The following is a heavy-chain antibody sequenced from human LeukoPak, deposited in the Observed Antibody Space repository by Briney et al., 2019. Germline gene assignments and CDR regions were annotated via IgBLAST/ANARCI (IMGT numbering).Heavy chain of an antibody. Sequence: SGGSLRLSCAASGFIVSNKYMTWVRQAPGKGLEWVSLIYSDGRTYYADSVRGRCTISRDNSKNTLYVQMNSLRVEDTAVYYCAKSPYFYNSGRSVDVWGKGTTVTVSS. D-gene: IGHD3-10*01. V-gene: IGHV3-53*01. CDR3: AKSPYFYNSGRSVDV. CDR2: IYSDGRT. CDR1: GFIVSNKY. J-gene: IGHJ6*04.